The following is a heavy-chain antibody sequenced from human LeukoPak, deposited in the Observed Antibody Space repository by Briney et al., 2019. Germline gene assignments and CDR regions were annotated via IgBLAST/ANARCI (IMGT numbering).Heavy chain of an antibody. CDR1: GYTFTDYW. V-gene: IGHV5-51*01. Sequence: GESLKISCKASGYTFTDYWIGWVRQMPGKGLEWMGIIYPGDSDTRYSPSFQGQVTISADKSISTAYLQWSSLKASDTAMYYCARHRGSFSSSWYFDYWGQGTLVTVSS. CDR2: IYPGDSDT. D-gene: IGHD6-13*01. CDR3: ARHRGSFSSSWYFDY. J-gene: IGHJ4*02.